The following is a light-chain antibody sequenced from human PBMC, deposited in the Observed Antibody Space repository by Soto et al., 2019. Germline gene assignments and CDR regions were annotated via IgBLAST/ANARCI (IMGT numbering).Light chain of an antibody. CDR2: DVT. CDR3: CSYTGSYSYV. V-gene: IGLV2-11*01. Sequence: QSVLTQPHSVSGSPGQSVTISCTGTSSDVGGYSHVSWYQQHPGKAPQLIIYDVTERPSGVPDRFSGSKSGNTASLTISGLQAEDEADYYCCSYTGSYSYVFGIGTKVPVL. J-gene: IGLJ1*01. CDR1: SSDVGGYSH.